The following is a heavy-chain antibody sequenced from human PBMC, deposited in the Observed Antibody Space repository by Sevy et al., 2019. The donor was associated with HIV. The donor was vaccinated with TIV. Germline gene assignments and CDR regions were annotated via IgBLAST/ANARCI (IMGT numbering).Heavy chain of an antibody. D-gene: IGHD3-22*01. CDR2: ISGSGVST. J-gene: IGHJ4*02. Sequence: GGSLRLSCAASRFTLRSYAMSWVRQAPGKGLEWVSAISGSGVSTYYAHSVKGRFTISGDNSKNTLYLQMNSLRAEDTAVYYCAKDVRYDSSGYFDYWGQGILVTVSS. CDR3: AKDVRYDSSGYFDY. CDR1: RFTLRSYA. V-gene: IGHV3-23*01.